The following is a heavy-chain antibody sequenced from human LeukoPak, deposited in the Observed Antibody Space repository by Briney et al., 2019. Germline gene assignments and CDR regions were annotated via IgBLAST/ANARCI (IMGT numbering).Heavy chain of an antibody. J-gene: IGHJ3*01. CDR3: AKGRANSGGGDAFDV. V-gene: IGHV3-9*01. D-gene: IGHD1-26*01. CDR2: IRRNSGSI. CDR1: GLIFDNYA. Sequence: GRSLRLSCAVSGLIFDNYAMHWVRQAPGRGPEWVSGIRRNSGSIGYADSVKGRFVISRDNAKNSLFLQMNSLRAEDTAVYYCAKGRANSGGGDAFDVWGQGTVVTVSS.